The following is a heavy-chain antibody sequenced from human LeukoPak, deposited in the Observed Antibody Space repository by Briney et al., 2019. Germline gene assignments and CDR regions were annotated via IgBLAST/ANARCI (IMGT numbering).Heavy chain of an antibody. CDR3: AKDRSSSTSCSNY. D-gene: IGHD2-2*01. J-gene: IGHJ4*02. V-gene: IGHV3-23*01. CDR2: VTGSSSNT. Sequence: GGSLRLSCAASGFTFSSNWMSWVRQAPAKGLEWVSGVTGSSSNTYYADSVKGRFTISRDNSKNMLYLEMNSLRVEDTAIYYCAKDRSSSTSCSNYWGRGTLVTVSP. CDR1: GFTFSSNW.